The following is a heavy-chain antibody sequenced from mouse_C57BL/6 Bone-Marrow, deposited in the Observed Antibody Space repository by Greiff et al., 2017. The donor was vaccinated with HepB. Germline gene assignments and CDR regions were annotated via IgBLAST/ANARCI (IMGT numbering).Heavy chain of an antibody. CDR2: SRNKANDYTT. D-gene: IGHD3-2*02. J-gene: IGHJ4*01. V-gene: IGHV7-1*01. CDR3: ARDAGSGDAMDY. Sequence: EVQRVESGGGLVQSGRSLRLSCATSGFTFSDFYMEWVRQAPGKGLEWIAASRNKANDYTTEYSASVKGRFIVSRDTSQSILYLQMNALRAEDTAIYYCARDAGSGDAMDYWGQGTSVTVSS. CDR1: GFTFSDFY.